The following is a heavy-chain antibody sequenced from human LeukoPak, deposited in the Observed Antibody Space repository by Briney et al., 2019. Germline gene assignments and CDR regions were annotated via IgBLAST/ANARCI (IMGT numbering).Heavy chain of an antibody. J-gene: IGHJ4*02. CDR2: ISYDESDK. CDR1: GFTFSSYA. D-gene: IGHD2-2*01. CDR3: ARDFRYSDSTSCYDFDH. V-gene: IGHV3-30-3*01. Sequence: GGSLRLSYTAPGFTFSSYAMHRVRQAPGKGLEWVAVISYDESDKYYADSVKGRFTVSRDNSKSMLYLQMNSLRAEDTAVYYCARDFRYSDSTSCYDFDHWGQGTLVTVS.